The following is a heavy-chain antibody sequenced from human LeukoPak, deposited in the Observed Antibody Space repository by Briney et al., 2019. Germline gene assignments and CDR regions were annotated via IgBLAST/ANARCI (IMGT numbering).Heavy chain of an antibody. CDR3: ARDLVPYYYDSSGPQALDY. J-gene: IGHJ4*02. CDR2: IIPIFGTA. D-gene: IGHD3-22*01. Sequence: GASVKVSCKASGGTFSSYAISWVRQAPGQGLEWMGGIIPIFGTANYAQKFQGRVTITADESTSTAYMELSSLRSEDTAVYYCARDLVPYYYDSSGPQALDYWGQGTLVTVSS. CDR1: GGTFSSYA. V-gene: IGHV1-69*13.